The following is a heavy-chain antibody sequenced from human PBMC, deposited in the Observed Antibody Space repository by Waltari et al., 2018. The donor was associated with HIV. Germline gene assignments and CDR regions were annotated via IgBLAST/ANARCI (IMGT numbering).Heavy chain of an antibody. CDR1: GYTLTELS. Sequence: QVQLVQSGAEVKKPGASVKVSCKVSGYTLTELSMHWVRQAPGKGLEWMGGCDPEYGQTIYAQKFQGRVTMTEDTSTDTAYMELSSLRSEDTAVYYCATSVVPAAILSGDSISYFDYWGQGTLVTVSS. CDR2: CDPEYGQT. CDR3: ATSVVPAAILSGDSISYFDY. J-gene: IGHJ4*02. D-gene: IGHD2-2*01. V-gene: IGHV1-24*01.